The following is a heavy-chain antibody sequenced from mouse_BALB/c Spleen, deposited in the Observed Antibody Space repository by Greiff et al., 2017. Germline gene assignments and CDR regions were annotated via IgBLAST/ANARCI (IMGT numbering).Heavy chain of an antibody. J-gene: IGHJ4*01. CDR1: GYAFTNYL. CDR3: ARGYYDYDGYYAMDY. V-gene: IGHV1-54*03. Sequence: LQESGAELVRPGTSVKVSCKASGYAFTNYLIEWVKQRPGQGLEWIGVINPGSGGTNYNEKFKGKATLTADKSSSTAYMQLSSLTSDDSAVYFCARGYYDYDGYYAMDYWGQGTSVTVSS. D-gene: IGHD2-4*01. CDR2: INPGSGGT.